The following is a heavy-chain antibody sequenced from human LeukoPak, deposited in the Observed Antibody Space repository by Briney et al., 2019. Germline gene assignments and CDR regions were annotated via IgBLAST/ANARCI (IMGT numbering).Heavy chain of an antibody. CDR1: GFTFSTYG. D-gene: IGHD2-15*01. CDR3: AKVPRKRYCSGGSCYSYYFDY. J-gene: IGHJ4*02. CDR2: IRYDGSNK. Sequence: GGSLRLSCAASGFTFSTYGMLWVRQAPGKGLEWVAFIRYDGSNKHYADSVKGRFTISRDNSKNTLYLEMNSLRPEDTAVYYCAKVPRKRYCSGGSCYSYYFDYWGQGTLVTVSS. V-gene: IGHV3-30*02.